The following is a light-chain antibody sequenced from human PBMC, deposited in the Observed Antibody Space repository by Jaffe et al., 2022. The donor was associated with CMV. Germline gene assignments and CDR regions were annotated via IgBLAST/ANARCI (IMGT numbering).Light chain of an antibody. CDR1: TSNIGSHT. CDR2: STN. J-gene: IGLJ3*02. V-gene: IGLV1-44*01. CDR3: AAWDDSLNGGV. Sequence: QSVLTQPPSASAAPGQRVTISCSGITSNIGSHTISWYQHLPGTAPKLLIFSTNQRPSGVPDRFSGSKSGNSASLAISGLQSEDEGAYYCAAWDDSLNGGVFGGGTKVTVL.